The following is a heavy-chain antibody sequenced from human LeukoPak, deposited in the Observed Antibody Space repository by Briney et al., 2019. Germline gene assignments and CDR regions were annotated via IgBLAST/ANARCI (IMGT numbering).Heavy chain of an antibody. CDR1: GGTFSSYA. CDR2: IIPILGIT. D-gene: IGHD3-10*01. Sequence: SVKVSCKASGGTFSSYAISWVRQAPGQGLEWMGRIIPILGITNYAQRFQGRVTITADKSTSTAYMELSSLRSEDTAVYYCARDKGVTMVRGTTGYYGMDVWGQGTTVTVSS. V-gene: IGHV1-69*04. CDR3: ARDKGVTMVRGTTGYYGMDV. J-gene: IGHJ6*02.